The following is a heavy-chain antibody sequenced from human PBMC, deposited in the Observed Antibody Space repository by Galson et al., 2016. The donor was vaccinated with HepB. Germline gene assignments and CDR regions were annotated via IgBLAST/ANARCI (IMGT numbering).Heavy chain of an antibody. D-gene: IGHD6-13*01. J-gene: IGHJ3*01. V-gene: IGHV3-23*01. CDR3: ARGLSSSWYDGFDF. CDR1: GFTFKDYV. CDR2: ISGSGDET. Sequence: SLRLSCATSGFTFKDYVMSWVRQAPGKGLEWVSAISGSGDETNYADSVKGRFTFSRDNPKTTLYLQMNSLRAEDTAVYYWARGLSSSWYDGFDFWGQGTTVTVSS.